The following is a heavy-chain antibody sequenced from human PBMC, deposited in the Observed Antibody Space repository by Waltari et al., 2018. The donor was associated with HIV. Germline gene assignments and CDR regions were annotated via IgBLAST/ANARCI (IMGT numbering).Heavy chain of an antibody. Sequence: QVQLVESGGGLVKPGGSLRLSCAASGFTFSDYYMSWVRQAPGKGLECVSYINTCGSSIYYTDSGKGRFTISRDNAKNSLYLQMDNLRGEDTAVYYCARPRYSGYDYPTFLDYWGQGNPVTVSS. CDR1: GFTFSDYY. D-gene: IGHD5-12*01. CDR2: INTCGSSI. CDR3: ARPRYSGYDYPTFLDY. V-gene: IGHV3-11*01. J-gene: IGHJ4*02.